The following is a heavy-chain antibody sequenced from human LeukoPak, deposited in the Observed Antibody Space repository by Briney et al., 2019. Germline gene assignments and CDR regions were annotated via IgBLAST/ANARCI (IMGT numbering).Heavy chain of an antibody. J-gene: IGHJ4*02. V-gene: IGHV3-7*02. D-gene: IGHD2-21*02. CDR3: ASVVVTAPDY. Sequence: PGGSLRLSCAASGFTFRNYWMNWVRQAPGKGLEWVANINEDGSEKNYVDSVKGRFTISRDNAKNSLYLQMNSLRAEDTAVYYCASVVVTAPDYWGQGTLVTVSS. CDR1: GFTFRNYW. CDR2: INEDGSEK.